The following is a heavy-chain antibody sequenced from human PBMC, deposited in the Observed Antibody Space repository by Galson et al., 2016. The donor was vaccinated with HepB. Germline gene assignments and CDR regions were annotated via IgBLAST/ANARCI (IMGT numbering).Heavy chain of an antibody. Sequence: SLRLSCAASGFTFSSHSMHWARQAPGKGLEWVAVISHDGGNHFYADSVKGRFTISRDNSKNTLYLQMNRLKPDDTAVYFCARGLRWSGFIKIYFYYGMDVWGQGTTVTVSS. CDR3: ARGLRWSGFIKIYFYYGMDV. D-gene: IGHD3-3*01. J-gene: IGHJ6*02. CDR2: ISHDGGNH. V-gene: IGHV3-30*14. CDR1: GFTFSSHS.